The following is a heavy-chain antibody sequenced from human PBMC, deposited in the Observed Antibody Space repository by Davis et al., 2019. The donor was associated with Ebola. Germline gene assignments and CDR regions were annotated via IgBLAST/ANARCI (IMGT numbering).Heavy chain of an antibody. D-gene: IGHD3-22*01. V-gene: IGHV5-51*01. CDR2: IYPGDSDT. J-gene: IGHJ3*01. CDR1: GYSFTSYW. CDR3: ARFHYYDTSGYYNRPIFDF. Sequence: GGSLRLSCKGSGYSFTSYWIGWVRQMPGKGLEWMGIIYPGDSDTRYSPSFQGQVTISADKSISTAYLQWSSLKASDTAMYYCARFHYYDTSGYYNRPIFDFWGQGTMVTVSS.